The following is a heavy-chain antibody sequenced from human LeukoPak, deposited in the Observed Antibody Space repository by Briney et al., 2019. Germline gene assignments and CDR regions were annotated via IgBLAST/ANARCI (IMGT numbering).Heavy chain of an antibody. CDR1: GYTFTSYY. CDR3: ARGSTGTTPGNH. J-gene: IGHJ1*01. D-gene: IGHD1-7*01. V-gene: IGHV1-46*01. CDR2: VNPSGGST. Sequence: ASVKVSCKASGYTFTSYYMHWVRQAPGQGLEWMAIVNPSGGSTSHAQKFQGRVTMTRDMTTSTVYMELSSLRSEDTAVYYCARGSTGTTPGNHWGQGTLVTVSS.